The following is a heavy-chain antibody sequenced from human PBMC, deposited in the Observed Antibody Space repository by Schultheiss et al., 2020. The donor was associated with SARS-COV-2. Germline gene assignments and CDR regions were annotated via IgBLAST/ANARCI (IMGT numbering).Heavy chain of an antibody. Sequence: GGSLRLSCAASGFTFSSYWMHWVRQAPGKGLEWVSSVSSTGTYMYYADSVKGRFTISRDNAKNTLYLQMNSLRAEDTAVYYCAREELLWFGESPYYYYGMDVWGQGTTVTVSS. CDR2: VSSTGTYM. V-gene: IGHV3-21*01. CDR1: GFTFSSYW. CDR3: AREELLWFGESPYYYYGMDV. J-gene: IGHJ6*02. D-gene: IGHD3-10*01.